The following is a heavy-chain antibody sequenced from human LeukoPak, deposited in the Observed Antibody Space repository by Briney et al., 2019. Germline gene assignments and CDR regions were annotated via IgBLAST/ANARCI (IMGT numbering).Heavy chain of an antibody. Sequence: GGSLRLSCAASGFTVSSNYMSWVRQAPGKGLEWVSVIYSGGSTYYADSVKGRFTIFRDNSKNTLYLQMNSLRAEDTAVYYCARSPPYYDFWSGYYWGADYYYYMDVWGKGTTVTVSS. J-gene: IGHJ6*03. CDR1: GFTVSSNY. CDR3: ARSPPYYDFWSGYYWGADYYYYMDV. CDR2: IYSGGST. D-gene: IGHD3-3*01. V-gene: IGHV3-53*05.